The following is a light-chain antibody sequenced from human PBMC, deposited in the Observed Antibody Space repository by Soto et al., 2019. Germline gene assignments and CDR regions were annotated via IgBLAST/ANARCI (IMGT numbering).Light chain of an antibody. CDR2: GAS. CDR1: QSVSSN. CDR3: QEYNNWPLT. J-gene: IGKJ4*01. Sequence: EIVMTQSPATLSVSPGERATLSCRASQSVSSNLAWYQQKPGQAPRLLIYGASTRATGIPARFSGSGSGTECTLTISSLQSEDFAVYYCQEYNNWPLTVGGGTEVEIK. V-gene: IGKV3-15*01.